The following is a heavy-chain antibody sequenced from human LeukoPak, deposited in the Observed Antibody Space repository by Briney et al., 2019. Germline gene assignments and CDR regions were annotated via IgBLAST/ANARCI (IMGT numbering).Heavy chain of an antibody. CDR3: AGSPARIHLVLVGAFDM. Sequence: GGSLRLSCAASGFTFDDYAMHWVRQAPGKGLEWVSGISWNSGSIGYADPVKGRFTISRDSAKNSLYAQINSLRADAMALYYCAGSPARIHLVLVGAFDMWGRGTSVSVFS. D-gene: IGHD5-18*01. J-gene: IGHJ3*02. V-gene: IGHV3-9*03. CDR2: ISWNSGSI. CDR1: GFTFDDYA.